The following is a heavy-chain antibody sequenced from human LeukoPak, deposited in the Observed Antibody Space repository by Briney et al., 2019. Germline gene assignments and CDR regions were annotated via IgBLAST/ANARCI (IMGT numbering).Heavy chain of an antibody. CDR3: ARNYGHNSKYFDF. J-gene: IGHJ4*02. CDR2: ISPEGGDT. CDR1: GYTSTDYF. D-gene: IGHD4-17*01. Sequence: ASVKGSCKASGYTSTDYFMHWVRQAPGQGLEWMGWISPEGGDTHYAQRFQGRVTMTRDTSISTAYMELTSLSSDDTAVYYCARNYGHNSKYFDFWGQGTLVTVSS. V-gene: IGHV1-2*02.